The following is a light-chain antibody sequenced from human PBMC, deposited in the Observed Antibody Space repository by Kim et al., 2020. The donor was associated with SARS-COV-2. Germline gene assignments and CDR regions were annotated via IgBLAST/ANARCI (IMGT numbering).Light chain of an antibody. V-gene: IGKV3-11*01. CDR3: QQRSNWPLT. CDR2: DAS. J-gene: IGKJ4*01. CDR1: QSVSSY. Sequence: PGGGATLSYSARQSVSSYLTWYHQQPGQAPRLLLYDASNRATGIPARFSGSGSGTDFPLTISSLEPKDFAVYYCQQRSNWPLTFGGGTKVDIK.